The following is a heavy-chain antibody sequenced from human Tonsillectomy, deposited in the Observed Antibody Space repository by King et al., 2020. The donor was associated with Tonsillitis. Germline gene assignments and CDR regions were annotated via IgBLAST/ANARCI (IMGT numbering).Heavy chain of an antibody. CDR3: VRVGDRVAGPGLSFYGMDV. Sequence: VQLVESGRGLVKPGGSLRLSCAASGFTLSDYTMAWVRQAPGKGLEWVSSISGSSRSILYADSVRGRFTISRDNAKNSLFLQMNSLTVEDTAVYYCVRVGDRVAGPGLSFYGMDVWGRGTTVTVSS. V-gene: IGHV3-21*01. CDR2: ISGSSRSI. D-gene: IGHD2-21*02. J-gene: IGHJ6*02. CDR1: GFTLSDYT.